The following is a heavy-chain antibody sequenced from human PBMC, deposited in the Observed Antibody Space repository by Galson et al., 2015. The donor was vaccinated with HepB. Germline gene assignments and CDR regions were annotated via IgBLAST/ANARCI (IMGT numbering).Heavy chain of an antibody. J-gene: IGHJ4*02. Sequence: SLRLSCAASGFTFSSYGMHWVRQAPGKGLEWVAVIWYDGSNKYYADSVKGRFTISRDNSKNTLYLQMNSLRAEDTAVYYCARDKGSGYYYFDYWGQGTLVTVSS. CDR1: GFTFSSYG. CDR2: IWYDGSNK. CDR3: ARDKGSGYYYFDY. V-gene: IGHV3-33*01. D-gene: IGHD3-22*01.